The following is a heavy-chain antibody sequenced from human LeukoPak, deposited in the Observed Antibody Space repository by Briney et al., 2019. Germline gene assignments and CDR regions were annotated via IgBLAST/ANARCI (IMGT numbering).Heavy chain of an antibody. J-gene: IGHJ6*03. CDR3: ARYYSNYDAYYYYMDV. Sequence: SETLSLTCTVSGRSISSYYWSWIRQPPGKGLEWIGYIYYSGSTKYNPSLKSRVTIPVDTSKNQFSVKLSSVTAADTAVYYCARYYSNYDAYYYYMDVWGKGTTVTVSS. V-gene: IGHV4-59*01. CDR2: IYYSGST. D-gene: IGHD4-11*01. CDR1: GRSISSYY.